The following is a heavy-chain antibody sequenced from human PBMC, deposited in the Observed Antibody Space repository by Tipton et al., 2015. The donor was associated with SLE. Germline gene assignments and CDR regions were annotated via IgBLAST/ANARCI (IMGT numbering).Heavy chain of an antibody. D-gene: IGHD6-19*01. CDR3: ARQFAGWSYNWLDP. CDR1: GGSISSGSHY. V-gene: IGHV4-61*09. Sequence: TLSLTCIVSGGSISSGSHYWSWIRQPAGKGLEWIGHIYTSGTTHYNPSLKSRVTISMDTSKNQFSLKLTSVTAADTAVYYCARQFAGWSYNWLDPWGQGTLVTVSS. CDR2: IYTSGTT. J-gene: IGHJ5*02.